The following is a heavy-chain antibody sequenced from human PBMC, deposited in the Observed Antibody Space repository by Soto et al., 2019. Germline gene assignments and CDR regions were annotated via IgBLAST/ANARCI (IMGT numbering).Heavy chain of an antibody. CDR2: IYHSGST. D-gene: IGHD1-26*01. J-gene: IGHJ4*02. V-gene: IGHV4-30-2*01. CDR1: GGSISSGGYS. Sequence: TLSLTCAVSGGSISSGGYSWSWIRQPPGKGLEWIGYIYHSGSTYYNPSLKSRVTISRDNSKNTLYLQMNSLRAEDTAIYYCARRGSGSYYDCWGQGTLVTVSS. CDR3: ARRGSGSYYDC.